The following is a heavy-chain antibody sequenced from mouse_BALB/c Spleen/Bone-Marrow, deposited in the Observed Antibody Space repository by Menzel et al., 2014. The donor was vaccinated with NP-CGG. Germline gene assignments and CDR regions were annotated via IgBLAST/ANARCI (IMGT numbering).Heavy chain of an antibody. CDR1: GYTFTSYD. D-gene: IGHD3-2*01. V-gene: IGHV1S56*01. CDR3: AMTARGGFAY. CDR2: IYPGDGST. Sequence: QVQLKESGPELVKPGALEKISCKASGYTFTSYDINWVKQRPGQGLEWIGWIYPGDGSTKYNEKFKGKATLTADKSSSTAYMQVSSLTSENSAVYFCAMTARGGFAYWGQGTLVTVSA. J-gene: IGHJ3*01.